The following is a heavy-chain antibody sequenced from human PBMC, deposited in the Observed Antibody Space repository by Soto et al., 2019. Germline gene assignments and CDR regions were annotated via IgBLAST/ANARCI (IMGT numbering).Heavy chain of an antibody. D-gene: IGHD1-26*01. V-gene: IGHV6-1*01. Sequence: QTLSLTCAICGDSVSNNGATWNWIRQSPSRGLEWLGRAYYRSRWQYDYATSVRSRITINPDTSKNQISLQLTSVTPEDTAVYYCARDPPDFNSGFDSWGQGSLVTVSS. J-gene: IGHJ4*02. CDR3: ARDPPDFNSGFDS. CDR2: AYYRSRWQY. CDR1: GDSVSNNGAT.